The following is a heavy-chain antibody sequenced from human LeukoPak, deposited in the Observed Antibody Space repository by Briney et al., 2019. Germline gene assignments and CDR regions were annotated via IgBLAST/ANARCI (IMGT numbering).Heavy chain of an antibody. CDR2: IYYSGST. D-gene: IGHD3-10*01. CDR3: ARVTFGSGSYYKFTSWFDP. Sequence: PSETLSLTCTVSGDSFSYFYWSWIRQPPGKGLEWIGYIYYSGSTNYNPSLKSRVTISVDTSKNQFSLKLSSVTAADTAVYYCARVTFGSGSYYKFTSWFDPWGQGTLVTVSS. J-gene: IGHJ5*02. CDR1: GDSFSYFY. V-gene: IGHV4-59*01.